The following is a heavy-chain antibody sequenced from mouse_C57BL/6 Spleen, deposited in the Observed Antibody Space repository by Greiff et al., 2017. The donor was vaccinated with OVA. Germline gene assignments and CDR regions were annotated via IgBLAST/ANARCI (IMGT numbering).Heavy chain of an antibody. D-gene: IGHD1-1*01. Sequence: QVQLQQPGAELVKPGASVKLSCKASGYTFTSYWMQWVKQRPGQGLEWIGEIDPSDSYTNYNQKFKGKATLTVDTSSSTDYMQLSSLTSEDSAVYYCARRGYGKDYWGQGTTLTVSS. CDR1: GYTFTSYW. J-gene: IGHJ2*01. V-gene: IGHV1-50*01. CDR3: ARRGYGKDY. CDR2: IDPSDSYT.